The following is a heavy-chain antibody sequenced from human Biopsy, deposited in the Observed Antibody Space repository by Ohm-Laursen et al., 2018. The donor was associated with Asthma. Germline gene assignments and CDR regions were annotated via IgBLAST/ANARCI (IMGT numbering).Heavy chain of an antibody. CDR1: GFMFRSFG. V-gene: IGHV3-30*18. Sequence: SLRLPCAASGFMFRSFGMHWVRQAPGKGLEWVAVISYDGNHKFYEDSVKGRFTISRDNSKSTLYLQMNSLRTEDTAVYYCAKRRGYSGHDNDYWGQGTLVIVSS. CDR3: AKRRGYSGHDNDY. D-gene: IGHD5-12*01. CDR2: ISYDGNHK. J-gene: IGHJ4*02.